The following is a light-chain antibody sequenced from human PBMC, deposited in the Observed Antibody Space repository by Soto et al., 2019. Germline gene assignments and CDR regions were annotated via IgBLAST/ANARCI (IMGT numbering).Light chain of an antibody. J-gene: IGKJ4*01. Sequence: EIVMTQSPATLSVSPGERATLSCRASESIGNRLAWYQHKPGQTPRLLIYDTSTRATGVPARFSGSRSGPEFTLTINSLQSEDFAIYYCQPYNNWPLTFGGGTKVDIK. CDR1: ESIGNR. V-gene: IGKV3-15*01. CDR3: QPYNNWPLT. CDR2: DTS.